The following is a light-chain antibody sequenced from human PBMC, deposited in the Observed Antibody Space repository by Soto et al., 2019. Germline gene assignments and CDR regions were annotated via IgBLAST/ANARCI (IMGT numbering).Light chain of an antibody. CDR3: QHYNSYSEA. CDR1: QTISSW. Sequence: DIQMTQSPSTLSGSVGDRVTITCRASQTISSWLAWYQQKPGKAPKLLIYKASTLKSGVPSRFSGSGSGTELTLTISSPQPDDFATYYCQHYNSYSEAFGQGTKVDIK. CDR2: KAS. J-gene: IGKJ1*01. V-gene: IGKV1-5*03.